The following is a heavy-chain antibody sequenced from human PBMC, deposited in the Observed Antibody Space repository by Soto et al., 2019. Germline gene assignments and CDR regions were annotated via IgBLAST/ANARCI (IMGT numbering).Heavy chain of an antibody. CDR3: ARDSRPYSYGPNWFDP. D-gene: IGHD5-18*01. CDR2: ISYDGSNK. V-gene: IGHV3-30-3*01. J-gene: IGHJ5*02. CDR1: GFTFSSYA. Sequence: GGSLRLSCAASGFTFSSYAMHWFRQAPGKGLEWVAVISYDGSNKYYADSVKGRFTISRDNSKNTLYLQMNSLRAEDTAVYYCARDSRPYSYGPNWFDPWGQGTLVTVSS.